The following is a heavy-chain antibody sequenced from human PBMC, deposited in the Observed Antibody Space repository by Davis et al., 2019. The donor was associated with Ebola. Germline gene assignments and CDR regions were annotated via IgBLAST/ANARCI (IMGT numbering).Heavy chain of an antibody. Sequence: PGGSLRLSCAASGFNFSRYGMHWVRQAPGKGLEWVAVIWYDGSDKYYADSVKGRFTISRDNSKNTLYLQMNSLRAEDTAVYYCAKGPYYYGSGSYNMDVWGQGTTVTVSS. J-gene: IGHJ6*02. D-gene: IGHD3-10*01. CDR3: AKGPYYYGSGSYNMDV. V-gene: IGHV3-30*02. CDR1: GFNFSRYG. CDR2: IWYDGSDK.